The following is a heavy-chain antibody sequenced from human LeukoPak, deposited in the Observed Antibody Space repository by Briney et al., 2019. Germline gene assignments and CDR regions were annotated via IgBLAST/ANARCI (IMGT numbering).Heavy chain of an antibody. V-gene: IGHV7-4-1*02. CDR3: ARDPRRDGYNLRFDP. Sequence: ASVKVSCKASGYTFTSYAMNWVRQAPGQGREWMGWINTNTGNPTYAQGFTGRFVFSLDTSVSTAYLQISSLKAEDTAVYYCARDPRRDGYNLRFDPWGQGTLVTVSS. CDR2: INTNTGNP. D-gene: IGHD5-24*01. J-gene: IGHJ5*02. CDR1: GYTFTSYA.